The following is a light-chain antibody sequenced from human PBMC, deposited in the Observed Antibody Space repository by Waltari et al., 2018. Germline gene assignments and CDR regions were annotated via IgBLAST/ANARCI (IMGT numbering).Light chain of an antibody. CDR1: KLGDKY. CDR3: QAWDSSTPYV. V-gene: IGLV3-1*01. J-gene: IGLJ1*01. Sequence: SYELTQPPSVSVSPGQTASITCSGDKLGDKYACWYQQKPGQSPVLVIYQDSKRPSGSPERVSGSNSGNTAPLTISGTQAMDEADYYCQAWDSSTPYVFGTGTKVTVL. CDR2: QDS.